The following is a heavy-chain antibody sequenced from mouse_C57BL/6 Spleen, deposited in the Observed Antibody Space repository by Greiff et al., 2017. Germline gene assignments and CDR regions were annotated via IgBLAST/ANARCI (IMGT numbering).Heavy chain of an antibody. V-gene: IGHV14-2*01. J-gene: IGHJ2*01. CDR3: AREDCYLDY. CDR1: GFNIKDYY. Sequence: EVNVVESGAELVKPGASVKLSCTASGFNIKDYYMHWVKQRTEQGLEWIGRIDPEDGATKYAPKFQGKATITAAPSSNTAYLQLSSLTSEDTAVYYCAREDCYLDYWGPGTTLTVSS. CDR2: IDPEDGAT.